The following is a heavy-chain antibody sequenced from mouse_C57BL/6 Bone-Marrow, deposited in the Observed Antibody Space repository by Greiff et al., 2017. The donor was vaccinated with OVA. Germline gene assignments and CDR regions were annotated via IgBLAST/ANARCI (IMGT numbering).Heavy chain of an antibody. J-gene: IGHJ4*01. CDR1: GFTFSDAW. Sequence: EVKVVESGGGLVQPGGSMKLSCAASGFTFSDAWMDWVRQSPEKGLEWVAEIRNKANNHATYYAESVKGRFTISRDDSKSSVYLQMNSLRAEDTGIYYCTAYYSNWDAMDYWGQGTSVTVSS. D-gene: IGHD2-5*01. V-gene: IGHV6-6*01. CDR2: IRNKANNHAT. CDR3: TAYYSNWDAMDY.